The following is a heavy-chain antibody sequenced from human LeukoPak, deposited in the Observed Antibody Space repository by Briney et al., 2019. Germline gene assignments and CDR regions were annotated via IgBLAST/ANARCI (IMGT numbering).Heavy chain of an antibody. CDR2: IYYSGST. CDR1: GGSISSGGYY. V-gene: IGHV4-31*01. J-gene: IGHJ3*02. D-gene: IGHD3-3*01. CDR3: AREGLDDAFDI. Sequence: SETLSLTCTVSGGSISSGGYYWSWIRQHPGKGLEWIGYIYYSGSTYYNPSLKSQVTISVDTSKNQFSLKLSSVTAADTAVYYCAREGLDDAFDIWGQGTMVTVSS.